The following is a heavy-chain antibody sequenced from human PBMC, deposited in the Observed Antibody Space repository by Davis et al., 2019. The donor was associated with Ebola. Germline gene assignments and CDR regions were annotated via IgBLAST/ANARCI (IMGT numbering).Heavy chain of an antibody. CDR3: ARHAAYCDPATCFSFDD. J-gene: IGHJ4*02. Sequence: MPSETLSLTCTVSGDSISSRNWWRWVRQSPGKALEWIGEIYHGGNTNYNPSLQSRISMSVDLSKNQFYLSLTSVTAADTALYFCARHAAYCDPATCFSFDDWGQGALVTVSS. D-gene: IGHD2-21*01. V-gene: IGHV4-4*02. CDR2: IYHGGNT. CDR1: GDSISSRNW.